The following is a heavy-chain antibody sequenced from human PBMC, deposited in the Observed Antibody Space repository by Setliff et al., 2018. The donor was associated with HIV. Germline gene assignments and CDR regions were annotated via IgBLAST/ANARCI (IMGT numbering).Heavy chain of an antibody. V-gene: IGHV4-59*12. CDR2: VYYRGTT. D-gene: IGHD4-4*01. CDR1: GGSISSYY. CDR3: ARLQKLDDIYYLDD. Sequence: SETLSLTCTVSGGSISSYYWSWIRQPPGKGLEWIGYVYYRGTTYYNPSFKSRVTMSMDTSKNQVSLKLTSVTAADTAVHFCARLQKLDDIYYLDDWGQGTLVTV. J-gene: IGHJ4*02.